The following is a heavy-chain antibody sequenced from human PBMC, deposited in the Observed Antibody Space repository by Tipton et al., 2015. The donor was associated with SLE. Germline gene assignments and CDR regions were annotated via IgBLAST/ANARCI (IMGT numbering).Heavy chain of an antibody. J-gene: IGHJ3*02. D-gene: IGHD1-26*01. Sequence: QLVQSGAEVKKPGASVTISCKASGYTFIRYYVHWVRQAPGHGLEWMGIINPRGGSTGYAQKFQGRVTMTRDTSTDTLYMQLSSLRSEDTAVYYCARDFGRGREEWDLHDSFDIWGQGTKVIVSS. CDR2: INPRGGST. V-gene: IGHV1-46*01. CDR1: GYTFIRYY. CDR3: ARDFGRGREEWDLHDSFDI.